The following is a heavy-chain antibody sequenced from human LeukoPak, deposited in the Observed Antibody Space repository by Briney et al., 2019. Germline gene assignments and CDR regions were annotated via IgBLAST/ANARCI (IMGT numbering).Heavy chain of an antibody. CDR3: AELGITMIGGV. CDR1: GFTVSSNY. V-gene: IGHV3-48*04. D-gene: IGHD3-10*02. Sequence: GGSLRLSCAASGFTVSSNYMSWVRQAPGKGLEWGSGISWNSGSIVYADSVKGRFTISRDNAKNSLYLQMNSLRAEDTAVYYCAELGITMIGGVWGKGTTVTISS. CDR2: ISWNSGSI. J-gene: IGHJ6*04.